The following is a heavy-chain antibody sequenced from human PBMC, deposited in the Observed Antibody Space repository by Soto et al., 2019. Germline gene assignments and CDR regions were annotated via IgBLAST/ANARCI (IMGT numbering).Heavy chain of an antibody. CDR1: EFSVSSNY. Sequence: EVQLVESGGGLVQPGESLRLSCAASEFSVSSNYVSWVRQAPGKGLEWVSVIYASGTTYYADSVRGRFTISRDSSKNTLSLQMNSLRAEDTAVYYCARNPYCFTSGCYYTDYWGQGTLVTVSS. V-gene: IGHV3-66*01. CDR2: IYASGTT. J-gene: IGHJ4*02. D-gene: IGHD2-2*01. CDR3: ARNPYCFTSGCYYTDY.